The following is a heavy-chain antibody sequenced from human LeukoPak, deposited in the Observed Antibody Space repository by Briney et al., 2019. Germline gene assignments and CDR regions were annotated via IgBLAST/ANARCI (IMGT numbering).Heavy chain of an antibody. J-gene: IGHJ4*02. D-gene: IGHD2-15*01. CDR3: AREDVEDIVVEVAATFLGY. CDR1: GFTFSSYS. Sequence: GGSLRLSCAASGFTFSSYSMNWVRQAPGKGLEWVSSISSSSSYIYYADSVKGRFTISRDNAKNSLYLQMNSLRAEDTAVYYCAREDVEDIVVEVAATFLGYWGQGTLVTVSS. CDR2: ISSSSSYI. V-gene: IGHV3-21*01.